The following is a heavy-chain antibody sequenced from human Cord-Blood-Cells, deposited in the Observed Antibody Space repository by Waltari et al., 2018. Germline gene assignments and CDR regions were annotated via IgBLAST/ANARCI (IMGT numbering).Heavy chain of an antibody. Sequence: QVQLQESGPGLVKPSETLYLTCTVSGGSISRYYWRWIRQPPGKGLERIGDIYYSGSTNYNPSLKSRVTISVDTSKNQFSLKLSSVTAADTAVYYCASSGGNIGLLLFRELLFDAFDIWGQGTMVTVSS. J-gene: IGHJ3*02. CDR3: ASSGGNIGLLLFRELLFDAFDI. CDR1: GGSISRYY. CDR2: IYYSGST. D-gene: IGHD3-10*01. V-gene: IGHV4-59*01.